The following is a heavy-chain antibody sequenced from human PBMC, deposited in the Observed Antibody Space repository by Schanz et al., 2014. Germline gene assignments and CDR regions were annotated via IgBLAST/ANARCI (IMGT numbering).Heavy chain of an antibody. Sequence: QVQLVQSGAAVKKSGASVKVSCKASGYTLSGFYMHWVRQAPGQGLEWMGRINPNSGGADYALKFQGRVTMTTNTSISTAYMELTRLTSDDTAVYYCARAKRFGDMDVWGQGTTVTVSS. V-gene: IGHV1-2*06. J-gene: IGHJ6*02. CDR2: INPNSGGA. D-gene: IGHD3-10*01. CDR3: ARAKRFGDMDV. CDR1: GYTLSGFY.